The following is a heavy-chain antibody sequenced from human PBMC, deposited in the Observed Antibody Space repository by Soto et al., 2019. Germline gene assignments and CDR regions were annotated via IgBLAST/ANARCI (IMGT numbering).Heavy chain of an antibody. D-gene: IGHD3-22*01. CDR1: GYTFTSYD. Sequence: QVQLVQSGAEVKKPGASVKVSCKASGYTFTSYDINWVRQATGQGLEWMGWMNPNSGNTGYAQKFPSRVTMTRNTSISTAYMELSSLRSEDTAVYYCARAHYYDSSGYYPNFDYWGQGTLVTVSS. CDR2: MNPNSGNT. J-gene: IGHJ4*02. CDR3: ARAHYYDSSGYYPNFDY. V-gene: IGHV1-8*01.